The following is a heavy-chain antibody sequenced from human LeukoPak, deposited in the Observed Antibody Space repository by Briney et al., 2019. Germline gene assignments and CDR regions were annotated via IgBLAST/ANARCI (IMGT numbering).Heavy chain of an antibody. V-gene: IGHV3-33*08. D-gene: IGHD5-18*01. J-gene: IGHJ6*02. Sequence: GRSLRLSCAASGFTFSSYAMHWVRQAPGKGLEWVAVIWYDGSNKYYADSVKGRFTISRDNSKNTLYLQMNSLRAEDTAVYYCARDGGIQLWLYYYGMDVWGQGTTVTVSS. CDR2: IWYDGSNK. CDR3: ARDGGIQLWLYYYGMDV. CDR1: GFTFSSYA.